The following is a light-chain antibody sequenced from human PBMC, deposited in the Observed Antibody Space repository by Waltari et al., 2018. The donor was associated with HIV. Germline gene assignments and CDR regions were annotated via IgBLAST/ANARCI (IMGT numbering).Light chain of an antibody. Sequence: NFMLTQPHSVSESPGKTVTISCTRSSGSIASNYVQWYQQRPGSSPTTVIYEDNQRPSGVPDRCSGSIDSSSNSASLTSSGLRTEDEADYYCQSDDSSNHVVFGGGTRLTV. J-gene: IGLJ2*01. CDR1: SGSIASNY. CDR3: QSDDSSNHVV. V-gene: IGLV6-57*01. CDR2: EDN.